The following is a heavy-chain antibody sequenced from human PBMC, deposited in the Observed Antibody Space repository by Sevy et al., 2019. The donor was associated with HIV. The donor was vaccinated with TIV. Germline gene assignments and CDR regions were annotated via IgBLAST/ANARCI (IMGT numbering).Heavy chain of an antibody. D-gene: IGHD3-22*01. CDR1: GYTLTELS. Sequence: ASVKVSCKVSGYTLTELSIHWVRQAPGKGLEWMGGFDPEDGETIDAQKFQGRVTMTEDTSTDTAYMELSSLRSEDTAVYYCATSPDYYDSSRDAFDICGQGTMVTVS. J-gene: IGHJ3*02. V-gene: IGHV1-24*01. CDR3: ATSPDYYDSSRDAFDI. CDR2: FDPEDGET.